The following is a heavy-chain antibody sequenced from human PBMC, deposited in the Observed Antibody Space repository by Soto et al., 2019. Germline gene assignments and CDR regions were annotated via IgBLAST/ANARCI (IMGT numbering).Heavy chain of an antibody. CDR1: GFSLSTSGMC. D-gene: IGHD3-16*02. J-gene: IGHJ4*02. Sequence: SGPTLVNPTQTLTLTCTFSGFSLSTSGMCVSWIRQPPGKALEWLARIDWDDDKYYSTSLKTRLTISKDTSKNQVVLTMTNMDPVDTATYYCARIRGGELSSPFDYWGQGTLVTVSS. CDR3: ARIRGGELSSPFDY. V-gene: IGHV2-70*11. CDR2: IDWDDDK.